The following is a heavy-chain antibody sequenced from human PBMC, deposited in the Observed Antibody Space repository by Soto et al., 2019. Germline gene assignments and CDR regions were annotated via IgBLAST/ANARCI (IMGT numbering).Heavy chain of an antibody. Sequence: PGESLKISCKASGYNFATDWIGWVRQKPGKGLEWMGLIYPGDSDTTYSPSFQGQITISADTSISTAYLQWSRLKASDTAMHYCARLLTGNRGGESFDSWGQGTRVTVSS. CDR3: ARLLTGNRGGESFDS. D-gene: IGHD1-20*01. CDR1: GYNFATDW. J-gene: IGHJ4*02. CDR2: IYPGDSDT. V-gene: IGHV5-51*01.